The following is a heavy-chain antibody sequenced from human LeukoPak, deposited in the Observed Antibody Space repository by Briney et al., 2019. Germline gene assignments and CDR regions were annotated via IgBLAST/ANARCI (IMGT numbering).Heavy chain of an antibody. CDR2: ISSSCSTI. D-gene: IGHD3-22*01. CDR3: ARGYYYDSSGYYGDYYGMDV. V-gene: IGHV3-48*03. CDR1: GFTFSSYE. J-gene: IGHJ6*02. Sequence: GGPLRLSCAASGFTFSSYEMNWLRQAPGKGLEWVSYISSSCSTIYYADSVKGRFTISRDNAKNSLYLQMNSLRAEDTAVYYCARGYYYDSSGYYGDYYGMDVWGQGTTVTVSS.